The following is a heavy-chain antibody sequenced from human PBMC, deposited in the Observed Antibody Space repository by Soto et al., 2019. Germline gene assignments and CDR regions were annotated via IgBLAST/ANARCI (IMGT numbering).Heavy chain of an antibody. J-gene: IGHJ3*02. CDR1: GFTFDDYA. D-gene: IGHD3-22*01. V-gene: IGHV3-9*01. Sequence: VQLVESGGGLVQPGRSLRLSCAASGFTFDDYAMHWVRQAPGKGLEWVSGISWNSGSIGYADSVKGRFTISRDNAKNSLYLQMNSLRAEDTALYYCAKDMVVIPNAFDIWGQGTMVTVSS. CDR2: ISWNSGSI. CDR3: AKDMVVIPNAFDI.